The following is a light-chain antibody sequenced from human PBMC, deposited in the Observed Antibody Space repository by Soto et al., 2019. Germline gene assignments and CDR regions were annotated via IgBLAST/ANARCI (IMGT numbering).Light chain of an antibody. CDR2: RAS. V-gene: IGKV3-20*01. J-gene: IGKJ5*01. CDR3: QQHTISMYT. Sequence: ESVLTQSPGTLSFSPGETATLSWRASQSVARDLTWYQQKPGQAPRLLISRASTGATGIPDRFSGGGSGTDFTLTINRLEPEDSAVYYCQQHTISMYTFGQGTRLEIK. CDR1: QSVARD.